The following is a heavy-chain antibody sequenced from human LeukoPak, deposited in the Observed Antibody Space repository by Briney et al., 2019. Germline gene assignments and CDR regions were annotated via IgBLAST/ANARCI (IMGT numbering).Heavy chain of an antibody. Sequence: ASVKVSCKASGYTFASYGISWVRQAPGQGLEWMGWISAYNGNTNYAQKLQGRVTMTTDTSTSTAYMELRSLRSDDTAVYYCARLSVEMATINAFDIWGQGTMVTVSS. CDR2: ISAYNGNT. D-gene: IGHD5-24*01. CDR3: ARLSVEMATINAFDI. V-gene: IGHV1-18*01. CDR1: GYTFASYG. J-gene: IGHJ3*02.